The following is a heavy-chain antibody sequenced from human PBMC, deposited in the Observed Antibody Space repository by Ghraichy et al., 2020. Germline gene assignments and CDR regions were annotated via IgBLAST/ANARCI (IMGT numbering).Heavy chain of an antibody. V-gene: IGHV3-23*01. J-gene: IGHJ4*02. CDR1: GFTFNTYA. D-gene: IGHD6-19*01. CDR2: ISGSGGST. CDR3: AKVMGEGQWLAYFDF. Sequence: ESLNISCAASGFTFNTYAMTWVRQAPGKGLEWVAGISGSGGSTYYADSVKGRFTISRDTSKNTLDMQMNSLRAEDTALYYCAKVMGEGQWLAYFDFWGQGTLVTVSS.